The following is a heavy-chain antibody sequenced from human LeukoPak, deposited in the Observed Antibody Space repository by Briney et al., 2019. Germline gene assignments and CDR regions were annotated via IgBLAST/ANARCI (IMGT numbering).Heavy chain of an antibody. D-gene: IGHD3-16*02. Sequence: ASVKVSCXASGYTFTSYYMHWVRQAPGQGLEWMGIINPSGGSTSYAQKFQGRVTMTRDTSTSTVYMELSSLRSEDTAVYYCARDVITFGGVIAGTDYWGQGTLVTVSS. CDR1: GYTFTSYY. J-gene: IGHJ4*02. CDR3: ARDVITFGGVIAGTDY. V-gene: IGHV1-46*03. CDR2: INPSGGST.